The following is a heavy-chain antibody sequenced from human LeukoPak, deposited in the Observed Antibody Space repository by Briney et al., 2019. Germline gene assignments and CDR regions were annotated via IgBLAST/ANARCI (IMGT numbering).Heavy chain of an antibody. Sequence: GGPLRLSCAASGFTFSSYAMRWVRQAPGKGLEWVSDISGSGGSTYYADSVKRRFTISRHNSKNTLYLQMNILRAEDTAVYYCARGEATIGSYRGFHQYYGMDVWGQGTTVTVSS. CDR1: GFTFSSYA. J-gene: IGHJ6*02. CDR3: ARGEATIGSYRGFHQYYGMDV. D-gene: IGHD5-12*01. CDR2: ISGSGGST. V-gene: IGHV3-23*01.